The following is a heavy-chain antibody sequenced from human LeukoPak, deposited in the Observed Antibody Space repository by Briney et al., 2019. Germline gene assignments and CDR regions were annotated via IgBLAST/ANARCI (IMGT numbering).Heavy chain of an antibody. CDR1: GFIFSSYS. J-gene: IGHJ4*02. D-gene: IGHD5-24*01. CDR2: ISNTSTYI. V-gene: IGHV3-21*01. CDR3: ARVQRGEMATFDY. Sequence: GGSLRLSCAASGFIFSSYSMNWVRHAPGKGLEWVSSISNTSTYIHYADSLKGRFTISRDNARNSLYLQVNSLRVEETAVYYCARVQRGEMATFDYWGQGTLVTVSS.